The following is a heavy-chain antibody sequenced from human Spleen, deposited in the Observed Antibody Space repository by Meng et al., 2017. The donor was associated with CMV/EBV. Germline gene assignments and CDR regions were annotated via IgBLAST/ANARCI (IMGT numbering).Heavy chain of an antibody. J-gene: IGHJ6*02. V-gene: IGHV1-69*10. CDR3: SRHRRTDIYYYGMDV. CDR2: IIPILGIA. CDR1: GGTFSSYA. Sequence: SVKVSCKASGGTFSSYAISWVRQAPGQGLEWMGGIIPILGIANYAQKFQGRVTITADKSTSTAYMELSRLRSDDAAVFFCSRHRRTDIYYYGMDVWGQGTTVTVSS. D-gene: IGHD2-2*01.